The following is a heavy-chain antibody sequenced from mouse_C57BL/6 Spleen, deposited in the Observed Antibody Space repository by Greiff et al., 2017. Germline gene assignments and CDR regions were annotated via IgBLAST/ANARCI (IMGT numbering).Heavy chain of an antibody. Sequence: SGAELVKPGASVKLSCTASGFNIKDYYMHWVKQRTEQGLEWIGRIDPEDGETKYAPKFQGKATITADTSSNTAYLQLSSLTSEDTAIYDCAMGDYYGSSYNYAMDYWGQGTSVTVSS. V-gene: IGHV14-2*01. J-gene: IGHJ4*01. CDR2: IDPEDGET. CDR3: AMGDYYGSSYNYAMDY. CDR1: GFNIKDYY. D-gene: IGHD1-1*01.